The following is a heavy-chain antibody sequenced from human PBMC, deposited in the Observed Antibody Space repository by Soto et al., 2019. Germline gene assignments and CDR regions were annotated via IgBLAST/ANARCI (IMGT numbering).Heavy chain of an antibody. D-gene: IGHD1-1*01. Sequence: GGSLRLSCAASGFTSSSSWMSWIRQAPGSGLEWVAHINGDGGGKYYVDSVKGRFTISRDDAKNSLYLEMNSLRAEDTALYYCVSWMATNHWGQGILVTVSS. CDR1: GFTSSSSW. CDR2: INGDGGGK. CDR3: VSWMATNH. J-gene: IGHJ5*02. V-gene: IGHV3-7*03.